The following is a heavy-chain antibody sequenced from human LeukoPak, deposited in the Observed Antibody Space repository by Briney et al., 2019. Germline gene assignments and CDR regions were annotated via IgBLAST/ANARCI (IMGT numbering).Heavy chain of an antibody. CDR1: GGSFSGYY. D-gene: IGHD5-18*01. CDR2: INHSGST. Sequence: SETLSLTCAVYGGSFSGYYWSWIRQPPGKGLEWIGEINHSGSTNYNPSLKSRVTISVDTSKNQFSLKLSSVTAADTAVCYCARTLKGGYSYGSYYFDYWGQGTLVTVSS. CDR3: ARTLKGGYSYGSYYFDY. J-gene: IGHJ4*02. V-gene: IGHV4-34*01.